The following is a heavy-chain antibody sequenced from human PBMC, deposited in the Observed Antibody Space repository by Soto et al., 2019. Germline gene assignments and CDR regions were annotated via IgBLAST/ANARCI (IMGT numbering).Heavy chain of an antibody. CDR3: AKLVIGYCSGNTCDDY. D-gene: IGHD2-15*01. CDR1: GSTFSYG. CDR2: ISYDSSNK. V-gene: IGHV3-30*18. J-gene: IGHJ4*02. Sequence: VQLLESGGGLIQPGGPLSLSWEAPGSTFSYGFPWLRRAPGKGLGWVAYISYDSSNKFYGDSVKGRFTISRDNSKNTQFLQMNSLRAEDTAVYYCAKLVIGYCSGNTCDDYWGQGTLVAVSS.